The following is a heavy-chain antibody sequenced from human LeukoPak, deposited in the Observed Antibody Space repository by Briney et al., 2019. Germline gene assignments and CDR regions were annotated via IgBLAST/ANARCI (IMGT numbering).Heavy chain of an antibody. Sequence: GGSLRLSCAASGFTFSSYAMSWVRQAPGKGLEWVSSISSSSSYIYYADSVKGRFTISRDNAKNSLYLQMNSLRAEDTAVYYCARDRCSSTSCYGWFDPWGQGTLVTVSS. V-gene: IGHV3-21*01. CDR1: GFTFSSYA. CDR3: ARDRCSSTSCYGWFDP. D-gene: IGHD2-2*01. CDR2: ISSSSSYI. J-gene: IGHJ5*02.